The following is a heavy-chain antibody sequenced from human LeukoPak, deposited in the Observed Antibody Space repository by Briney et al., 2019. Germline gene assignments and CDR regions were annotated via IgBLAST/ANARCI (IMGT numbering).Heavy chain of an antibody. J-gene: IGHJ4*02. CDR2: IYTSGST. D-gene: IGHD5-18*01. CDR3: ARDNGYGSNDY. V-gene: IGHV4-61*02. CDR1: GGSISSGGYY. Sequence: SQTLSLTCAVSGGSISSGGYYWSWIRQPAGKGLEWIGRIYTSGSTNYNPSLKSRVTMSVDTSKNQFSLKLSSVTAADTAVYYCARDNGYGSNDYWGQGTLVTVSS.